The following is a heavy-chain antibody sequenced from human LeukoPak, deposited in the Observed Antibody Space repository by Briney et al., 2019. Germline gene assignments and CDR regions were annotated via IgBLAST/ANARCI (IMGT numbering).Heavy chain of an antibody. CDR2: MNPNSGNT. D-gene: IGHD3-3*01. Sequence: ASVKVSCKASGYTFTSYDINWVRQATGQGLEWMGWMNPNSGNTGYAQKFQGRVTMTRNTSISTAYMELSSLRSEDTAVYYCARDPLQITIFGVATKFGAFDIWGQGTMVTVSS. J-gene: IGHJ3*02. CDR3: ARDPLQITIFGVATKFGAFDI. V-gene: IGHV1-8*01. CDR1: GYTFTSYD.